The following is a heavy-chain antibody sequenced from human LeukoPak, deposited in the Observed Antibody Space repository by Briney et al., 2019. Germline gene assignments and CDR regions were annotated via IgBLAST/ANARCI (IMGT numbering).Heavy chain of an antibody. Sequence: ASVKVSCKASGYTFTGYYMHWVRQAPGQGLEWMGWINPNSGGTNYAQKFQGRVTMTRDTSISTAYMELSRLRSDDTAVYYCAKGYRGSGSCFDFDFWGQGTLVTVSS. CDR1: GYTFTGYY. J-gene: IGHJ4*02. CDR2: INPNSGGT. D-gene: IGHD2-15*01. CDR3: AKGYRGSGSCFDFDF. V-gene: IGHV1-2*02.